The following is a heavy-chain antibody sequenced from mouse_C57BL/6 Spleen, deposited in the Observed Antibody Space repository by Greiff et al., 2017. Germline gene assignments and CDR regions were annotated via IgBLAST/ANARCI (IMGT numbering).Heavy chain of an antibody. CDR1: GFTFSSYT. D-gene: IGHD4-1*01. J-gene: IGHJ3*01. V-gene: IGHV5-9*01. Sequence: DVMLVESGGGLVKPGGSLKLSCAASGFTFSSYTMSWVRQTPEKRLEWVATISGGGGNTYYPDSVKGRFTISRDNAKNTLYLQMSSLRSEDTALYYCARWETSWFAYWGQGTLVTVSA. CDR3: ARWETSWFAY. CDR2: ISGGGGNT.